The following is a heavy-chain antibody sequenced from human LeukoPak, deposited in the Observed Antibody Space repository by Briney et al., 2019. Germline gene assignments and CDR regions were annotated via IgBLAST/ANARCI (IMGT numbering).Heavy chain of an antibody. CDR3: AKDLLWFGVNAAFDI. J-gene: IGHJ3*02. D-gene: IGHD3-10*01. Sequence: GGSLRLSCAASGFTFSSYAMSWVRQAPGKGLGWVSAISGSGGSTYYADSVKGRFTISRDNSKNTLYLQMNSLRAEDTAVYYCAKDLLWFGVNAAFDIWGQGTMVTVSS. CDR1: GFTFSSYA. CDR2: ISGSGGST. V-gene: IGHV3-23*01.